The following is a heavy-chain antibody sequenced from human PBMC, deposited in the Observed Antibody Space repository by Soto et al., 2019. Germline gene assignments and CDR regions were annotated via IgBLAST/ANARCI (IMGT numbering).Heavy chain of an antibody. V-gene: IGHV4-59*08. J-gene: IGHJ4*02. Sequence: ASETLSLTCTVSDGSISSYYWSWIRQPPGKGLEWIGYIYYSGSTNYNPSLKSRVTISVDTSKNQFSLKLSSVTAADTAVYYCARLTTTRRNFDYWGQGTLVTVSS. CDR1: DGSISSYY. D-gene: IGHD3-22*01. CDR3: ARLTTTRRNFDY. CDR2: IYYSGST.